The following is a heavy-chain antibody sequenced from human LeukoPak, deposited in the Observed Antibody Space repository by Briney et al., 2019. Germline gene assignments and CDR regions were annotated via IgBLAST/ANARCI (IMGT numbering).Heavy chain of an antibody. CDR2: INVDGSDR. D-gene: IGHD4-11*01. J-gene: IGHJ6*02. V-gene: IGHV3-74*01. CDR1: GFTFRDHW. Sequence: PGGSLRLSCAVSGFTFRDHWMHWVRQAPGKGLVWVSGINVDGSDRRYADSVKGRFTISRDNAKNTMYLQMNSLTAEDTAVYYCARDWSSKYPYYYGMDVWGQGTTVTVSS. CDR3: ARDWSSKYPYYYGMDV.